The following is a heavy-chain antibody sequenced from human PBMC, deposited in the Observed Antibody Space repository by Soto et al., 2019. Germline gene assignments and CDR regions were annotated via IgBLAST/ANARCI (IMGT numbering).Heavy chain of an antibody. CDR1: GFTFSSYS. CDR2: ISSTSETT. Sequence: GGSLRLSCAASGFTFSSYSMNWARQAPGKGLEWVSYISSTSETTHYADSVKGRFTISRDNSKNSLYLHLNSLRDEDTAVYYCARATNPRLDNWFDPWGLGTLVTVSS. D-gene: IGHD2-8*01. CDR3: ARATNPRLDNWFDP. V-gene: IGHV3-48*02. J-gene: IGHJ5*02.